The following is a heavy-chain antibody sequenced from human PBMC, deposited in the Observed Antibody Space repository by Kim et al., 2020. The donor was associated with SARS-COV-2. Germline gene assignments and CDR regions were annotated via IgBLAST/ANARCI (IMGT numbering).Heavy chain of an antibody. V-gene: IGHV1-18*01. CDR2: ISAYNGNT. CDR1: GYTFTSYG. D-gene: IGHD4-17*01. CDR3: ARASDYGDYGWFYYYYYGMDV. Sequence: ASVKVSCKASGYTFTSYGISWVRQAPGQGLEWMGWISAYNGNTNYAQKLQGRVTMTTDTSTSTAYMELRSLRSDDTAVYYCARASDYGDYGWFYYYYYGMDVWGQGTTVTVSS. J-gene: IGHJ6*02.